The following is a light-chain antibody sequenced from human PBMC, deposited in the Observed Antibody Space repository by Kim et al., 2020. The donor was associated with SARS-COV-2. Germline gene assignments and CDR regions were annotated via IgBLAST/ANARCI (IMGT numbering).Light chain of an antibody. CDR3: QAWDSSIYV. Sequence: VSPGQTASITCSGDKLGDKYASWYQQKPGQSPVVVIFRDNRRPSGIPERFSGSNSGNTATLTFSGTQAMDEADYYCQAWDSSIYVFGTGTKVTVL. CDR1: KLGDKY. V-gene: IGLV3-1*01. CDR2: RDN. J-gene: IGLJ1*01.